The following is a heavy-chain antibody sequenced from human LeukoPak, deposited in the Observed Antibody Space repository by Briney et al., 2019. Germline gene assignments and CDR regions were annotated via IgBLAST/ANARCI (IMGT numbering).Heavy chain of an antibody. J-gene: IGHJ4*02. Sequence: GGSLRLSCAASGFTFDDYGMSWVRHAPGKGLEWVSGINWNGGSTGYADSVKGRFTISRDNAKNSLYLQMNSLRAEDTALYYCARDGGTVTAFDYWGQGTLVTVSS. V-gene: IGHV3-20*04. CDR1: GFTFDDYG. CDR2: INWNGGST. CDR3: ARDGGTVTAFDY. D-gene: IGHD2-21*02.